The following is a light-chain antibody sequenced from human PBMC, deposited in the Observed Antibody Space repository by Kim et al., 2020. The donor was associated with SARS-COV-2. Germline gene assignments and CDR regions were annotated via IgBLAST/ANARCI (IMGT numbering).Light chain of an antibody. V-gene: IGKV1-5*03. Sequence: GDRVTITGRASQTISTWLAWYQQKPGQAPKLLIYATSTLESGVPSRFSGSGSGTEFTLTISCLQPDDFATYYCQQYSRYPRTFGQGTKVEIK. CDR2: ATS. CDR3: QQYSRYPRT. CDR1: QTISTW. J-gene: IGKJ1*01.